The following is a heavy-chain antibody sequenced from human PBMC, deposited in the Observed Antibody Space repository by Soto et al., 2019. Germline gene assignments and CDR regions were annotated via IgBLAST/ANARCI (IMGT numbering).Heavy chain of an antibody. CDR3: ARVKRSTSRLDP. CDR1: GDSVSSGAYY. V-gene: IGHV4-61*08. Sequence: SETLSLTCSVSGDSVSSGAYYWSWIRQPPGKGLEWIGYVYYSGSTSYNPSLETGVTISVDTSKNQFSLKLTSVTPADTAIYYCARVKRSTSRLDPWGQGTMVTVS. J-gene: IGHJ5*02. D-gene: IGHD1-26*01. CDR2: VYYSGST.